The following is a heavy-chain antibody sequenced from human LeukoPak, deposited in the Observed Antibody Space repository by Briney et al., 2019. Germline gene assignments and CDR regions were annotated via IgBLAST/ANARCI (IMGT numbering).Heavy chain of an antibody. D-gene: IGHD6-6*01. CDR2: IIPIFGTA. CDR3: ARGAEYSSSSRGDY. V-gene: IGHV1-69*05. CDR1: GYTFTGYY. J-gene: IGHJ4*02. Sequence: SVKVSCKASGYTFTGYYMHWVRQAPGQGLEWMGGIIPIFGTANYAQKFQGRVTITTDESTSTAYMELSSLRSEDTAVYYCARGAEYSSSSRGDYWGQGTLVTVSS.